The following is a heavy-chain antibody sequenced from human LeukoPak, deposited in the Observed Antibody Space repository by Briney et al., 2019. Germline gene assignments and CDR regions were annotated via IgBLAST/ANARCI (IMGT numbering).Heavy chain of an antibody. CDR3: ARDRGYYYDSSGYYYYY. CDR2: IKQDGSEK. D-gene: IGHD3-22*01. J-gene: IGHJ4*02. V-gene: IGHV3-7*01. CDR1: GFTFSSYW. Sequence: GGSLRLSCAASGFTFSSYWMSWVRQAPGKGLEWVAHIKQDGSEKYYVESVKGRFTIPRDNAKNSLYLQMNSLRAEDTAVYYCARDRGYYYDSSGYYYYYWGQGTLVTVSS.